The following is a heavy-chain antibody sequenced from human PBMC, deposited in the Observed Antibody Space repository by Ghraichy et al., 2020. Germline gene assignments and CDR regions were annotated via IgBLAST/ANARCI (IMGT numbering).Heavy chain of an antibody. CDR3: ARDYTTSSWITSLSYDY. Sequence: SETLSLTCAVSGASMTNGGYSWDWIRQPPGKGLEWIRTISHSGATFYNPSLQRRVSISMDRSSNHFSLKMASVTAADTAVYFCARDYTTSSWITSLSYDYWGQGILVTVSS. V-gene: IGHV4-30-2*01. CDR2: ISHSGAT. J-gene: IGHJ4*02. D-gene: IGHD1-26*01. CDR1: GASMTNGGYS.